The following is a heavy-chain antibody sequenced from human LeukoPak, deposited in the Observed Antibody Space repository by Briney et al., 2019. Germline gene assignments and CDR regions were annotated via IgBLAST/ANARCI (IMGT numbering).Heavy chain of an antibody. J-gene: IGHJ5*02. CDR3: AREVGYSTSWYGRFDP. Sequence: VASVKVSCKASGYPFTGYYLYWVRQAPGQGLEWVGQINHNTGVSDYAQKFQGRVTMTRDTSINTAYMELNRLRSDDTAVYYCAREVGYSTSWYGRFDPWGQGTLVTVSS. D-gene: IGHD2-2*01. V-gene: IGHV1-2*06. CDR1: GYPFTGYY. CDR2: INHNTGVS.